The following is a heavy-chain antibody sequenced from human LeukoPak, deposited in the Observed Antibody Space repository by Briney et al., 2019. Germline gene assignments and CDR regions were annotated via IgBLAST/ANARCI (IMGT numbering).Heavy chain of an antibody. V-gene: IGHV3-49*05. CDR3: TSPGLWFGELSSEYYYYYMDV. CDR2: IRSKADGCTT. CDR1: GFTVSSNY. Sequence: KPGRSLRLSCAASGFTVSSNYMSWFRQAPGKGLEGVGFIRSKADGCTTEYAASVKGRFTISRDDSKSIAYLQMNSLKTEDTAVYYCTSPGLWFGELSSEYYYYYMDVWGKGTTVTVSS. J-gene: IGHJ6*03. D-gene: IGHD3-10*01.